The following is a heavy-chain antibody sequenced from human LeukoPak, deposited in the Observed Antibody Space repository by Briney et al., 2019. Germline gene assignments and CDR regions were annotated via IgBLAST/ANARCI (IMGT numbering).Heavy chain of an antibody. V-gene: IGHV4-59*12. D-gene: IGHD3-3*01. CDR2: IYYSGST. Sequence: PSETLSLTCTVSGGSISTYFWSWIRQPPGKGLEWIGYIYYSGSTNYNPSLKSRLTISLDTSKNQFSLQVNSVTAADTAVYYCARDRSGSYFDYWGQGTLVTVSS. J-gene: IGHJ4*02. CDR1: GGSISTYF. CDR3: ARDRSGSYFDY.